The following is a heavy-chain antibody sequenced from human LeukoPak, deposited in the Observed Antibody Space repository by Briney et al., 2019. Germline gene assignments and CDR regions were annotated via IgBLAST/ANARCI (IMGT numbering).Heavy chain of an antibody. D-gene: IGHD2-2*01. CDR2: ISSSSSYI. V-gene: IGHV3-21*01. J-gene: IGHJ4*02. Sequence: GGSLRLSCAASGFTFSSYSMNWVRQAPGKGLEWVSSISSSSSYIYYADSVKGRFTISRDNAKNSLYLQMNSLRAEDTAVYYCARDQNFDIVVVPAAIDYWGQGTLVTVSS. CDR3: ARDQNFDIVVVPAAIDY. CDR1: GFTFSSYS.